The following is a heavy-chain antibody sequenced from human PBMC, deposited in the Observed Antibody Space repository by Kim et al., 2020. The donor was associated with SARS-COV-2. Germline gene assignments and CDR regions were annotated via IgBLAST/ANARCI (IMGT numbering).Heavy chain of an antibody. Sequence: GGSLRLSCAASGFTFSSYGMHWVRQAPGKGLEWVAVISYDGSNKYYADSVKGRFTISRDISKNTLYLQMNSLRAEDTAVYYCAKDFYSSGWYYFDYWGQG. CDR3: AKDFYSSGWYYFDY. V-gene: IGHV3-30*18. D-gene: IGHD6-19*01. CDR1: GFTFSSYG. J-gene: IGHJ4*02. CDR2: ISYDGSNK.